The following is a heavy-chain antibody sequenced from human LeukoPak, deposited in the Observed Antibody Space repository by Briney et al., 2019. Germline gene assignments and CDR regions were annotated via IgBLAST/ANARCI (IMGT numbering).Heavy chain of an antibody. CDR2: ISCDGSNK. Sequence: GGTLRLSCAASGFTFSSYCMHWVRQAPGKGLEWVAVISCDGSNKYYADSVKGRFAISRDNSKNTLYLQMNSLRAEDTAVYYCEKDYELLVGATTYYFDYWGQGTLVTVSS. CDR3: EKDYELLVGATTYYFDY. D-gene: IGHD1-26*01. V-gene: IGHV3-30*18. J-gene: IGHJ4*02. CDR1: GFTFSSYC.